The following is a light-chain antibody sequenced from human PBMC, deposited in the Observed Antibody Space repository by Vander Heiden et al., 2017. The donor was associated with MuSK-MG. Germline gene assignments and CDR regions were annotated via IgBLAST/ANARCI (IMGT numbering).Light chain of an antibody. Sequence: QSVLTQPPSVSAAPGQRVTLYCSGTTPNIGNNYVSWYQQIPGSAPKLLIYDINERPSGIPDRFSASKAGTSATLVITGLQAGDEAYYFCSTWDDSLRAGVFGSGTEVNVL. V-gene: IGLV1-51*01. CDR1: TPNIGNNY. CDR3: STWDDSLRAGV. CDR2: DIN. J-gene: IGLJ1*01.